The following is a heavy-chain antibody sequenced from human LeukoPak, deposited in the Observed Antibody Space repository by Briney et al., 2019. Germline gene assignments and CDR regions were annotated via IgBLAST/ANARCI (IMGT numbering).Heavy chain of an antibody. V-gene: IGHV3-33*06. D-gene: IGHD5-24*01. CDR2: IWYDGSNK. CDR1: GFTFSSYG. Sequence: GGSLRLSCAASGFTFSSYGMHWVRQAPGKGLEWVAVIWYDGSNKYYADSVKGRFTISRDNSKNTLYLQMNSLRAEDTAVCYCAKDRLLGDGYSDFDYWGQGTLVTVSS. J-gene: IGHJ4*02. CDR3: AKDRLLGDGYSDFDY.